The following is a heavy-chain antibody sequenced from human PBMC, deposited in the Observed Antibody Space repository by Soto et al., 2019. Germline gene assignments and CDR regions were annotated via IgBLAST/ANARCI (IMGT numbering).Heavy chain of an antibody. CDR2: IYWDADK. V-gene: IGHV2-5*02. CDR3: AHRPHAFDI. Sequence: QITLKESGPTLVKPTQTLTLTCTFSGFSLSTSGVGVGWIRQPPGKALVWLALIYWDADKRYSPSLRSRLTITKDTSKNQVVLTMTNMDPVDTATYYCAHRPHAFDIWGQGTMVXXSS. CDR1: GFSLSTSGVG. J-gene: IGHJ3*02.